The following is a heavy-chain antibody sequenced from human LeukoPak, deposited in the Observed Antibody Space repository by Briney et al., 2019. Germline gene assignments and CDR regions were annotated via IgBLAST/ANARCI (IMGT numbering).Heavy chain of an antibody. CDR2: IRYDGSNK. D-gene: IGHD1-26*01. V-gene: IGHV3-30*02. J-gene: IGHJ4*02. Sequence: GGSLRLSCAASGFTFSSYGMHWVRQAPGKGLEWVAFIRYDGSNKYYADSVKGRFTISRDNSKNTLYLQMNSLRAEDTAVHYCAKDLLGSGYSGSSYDYWGQGTLVTVSS. CDR1: GFTFSSYG. CDR3: AKDLLGSGYSGSSYDY.